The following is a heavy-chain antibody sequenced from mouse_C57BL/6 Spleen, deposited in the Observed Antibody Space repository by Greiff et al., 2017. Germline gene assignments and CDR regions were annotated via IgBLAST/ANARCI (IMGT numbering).Heavy chain of an antibody. Sequence: QVQLKQPGTELVKPGASVNLSCKASGYTFTSYWMHWLKQRPGQGLEWIGYINPSNGGTNYNEKFKSKATLTVDKSSSPMYMQRSSLTSEDSAVYYCARSLLLYIAYWGQGTLVTVSA. CDR3: ARSLLLYIAY. CDR2: INPSNGGT. V-gene: IGHV1-53*01. J-gene: IGHJ3*01. D-gene: IGHD2-10*01. CDR1: GYTFTSYW.